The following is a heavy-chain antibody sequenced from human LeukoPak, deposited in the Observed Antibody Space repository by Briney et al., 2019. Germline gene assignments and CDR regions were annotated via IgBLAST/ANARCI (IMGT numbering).Heavy chain of an antibody. CDR3: ARAYYDFWSGYYTVPGLGY. CDR1: GYTLTELS. D-gene: IGHD3-3*01. Sequence: GASVKVSCKVSGYTLTELSMHWVRQAPGKGLEWMGGFDPEDGETIYAQKFQGRVTMTTDTSTSTAYMELRSLRSDDTAVYYCARAYYDFWSGYYTVPGLGYWGQGTLVTVSS. CDR2: FDPEDGET. V-gene: IGHV1-24*01. J-gene: IGHJ4*02.